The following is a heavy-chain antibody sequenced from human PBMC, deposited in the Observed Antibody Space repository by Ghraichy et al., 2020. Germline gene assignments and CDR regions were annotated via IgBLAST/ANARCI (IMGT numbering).Heavy chain of an antibody. CDR3: RATENLGNS. CDR1: GFTFSDHY. CDR2: SENKAYSYIT. J-gene: IGHJ4*02. V-gene: IGHV3-72*01. Sequence: GGSLRLSCVASGFTFSDHYMDWVRQAPGKGLEWIGRSENKAYSYITQYAASVKGRFTISRDDSKNALYLQMNSLKPEDTAVYYCRATENLGNSWGQGTLVTVSS. D-gene: IGHD1-1*01.